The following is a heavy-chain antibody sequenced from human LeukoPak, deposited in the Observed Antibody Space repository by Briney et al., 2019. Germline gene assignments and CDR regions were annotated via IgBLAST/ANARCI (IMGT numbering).Heavy chain of an antibody. J-gene: IGHJ4*02. CDR2: ISYDGSNK. D-gene: IGHD2-2*01. CDR1: GFTFSNYG. CDR3: AKAYGYCTTTSCSHEEFDY. V-gene: IGHV3-30*18. Sequence: QPGGSLRLSCAASGFTFSNYGMHWVRQAPGKGLEWVAVISYDGSNKYYADSVKGRFAISRDNSKNTLYLQMNSLRAEDTAVYYCAKAYGYCTTTSCSHEEFDYWAREPWSPSPQ.